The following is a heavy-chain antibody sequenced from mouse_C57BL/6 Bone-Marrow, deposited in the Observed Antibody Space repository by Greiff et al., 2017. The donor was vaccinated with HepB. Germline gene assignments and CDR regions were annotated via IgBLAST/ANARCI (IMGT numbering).Heavy chain of an antibody. CDR2: IYPGGGYT. CDR3: ARIYGSSLMDY. D-gene: IGHD1-1*01. Sequence: QVQLQQSGAELVRPGTSVKMSCKASGYTFTTYWIGWAKQRPGHGLEWIGDIYPGGGYTNYNEKFKGKATLTADKSSSTAYMQFSSLTSEDSAIYYCARIYGSSLMDYWGQGTSVTVSS. J-gene: IGHJ4*01. CDR1: GYTFTTYW. V-gene: IGHV1-63*01.